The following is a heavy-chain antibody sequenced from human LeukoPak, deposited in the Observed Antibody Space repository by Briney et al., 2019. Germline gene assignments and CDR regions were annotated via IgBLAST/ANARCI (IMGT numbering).Heavy chain of an antibody. CDR3: ANVLGYCSSTSCYNPY. V-gene: IGHV3-23*01. Sequence: AMXXVRQAPXXGLXWVSAISGSGGSTYYADSVNGRFTISRDNSKNTLYLQMNSLRAEDTAVYYCANVLGYCSSTSCYNPYWGQGTLVTVSS. J-gene: IGHJ4*02. CDR2: ISGSGGST. CDR1: A. D-gene: IGHD2-2*02.